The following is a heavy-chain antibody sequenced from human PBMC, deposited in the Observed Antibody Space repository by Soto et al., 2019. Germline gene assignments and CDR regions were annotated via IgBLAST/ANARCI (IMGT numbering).Heavy chain of an antibody. Sequence: PSETLSLTCTVSGASISSDNYYWSWIRQPPGKGLEWIGYIYYSGSTNYNPSLKSRVTISVDTSMNQFSLKLSSVTAADTAVYYCARDSVVVPAAIVYWGQGTLVTVSS. V-gene: IGHV4-61*01. J-gene: IGHJ4*02. D-gene: IGHD2-2*01. CDR1: GASISSDNYY. CDR3: ARDSVVVPAAIVY. CDR2: IYYSGST.